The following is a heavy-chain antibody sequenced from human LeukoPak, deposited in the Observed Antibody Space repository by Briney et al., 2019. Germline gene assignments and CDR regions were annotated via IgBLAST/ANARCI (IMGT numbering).Heavy chain of an antibody. Sequence: GGSLRLSCAASGFTFSSYAMSWVRQAPGKGLEWVSAISGSGGSTYYADSVKGRFTISRDKPRNMLSLQMNSLSPEDTAVYYCAKDRRIAALYYFDYWGQGILVTVSS. V-gene: IGHV3-23*01. CDR1: GFTFSSYA. CDR3: AKDRRIAALYYFDY. D-gene: IGHD6-13*01. CDR2: ISGSGGST. J-gene: IGHJ4*02.